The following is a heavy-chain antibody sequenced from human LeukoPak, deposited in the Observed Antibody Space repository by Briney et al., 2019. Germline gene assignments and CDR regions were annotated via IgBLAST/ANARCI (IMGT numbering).Heavy chain of an antibody. CDR3: ARASSDWYFICDY. Sequence: SETLSLTCTVSGGSISSSRYHWRWIPPPPGKGLEWIVSIYYSASTYYNPSLKSRVTISVDTSKNQFSLKLSSVTAADTAVYYCARASSDWYFICDYWGQGTLVTVSS. J-gene: IGHJ4*02. CDR1: GGSISSSRYH. V-gene: IGHV4-39*07. D-gene: IGHD6-19*01. CDR2: IYYSAST.